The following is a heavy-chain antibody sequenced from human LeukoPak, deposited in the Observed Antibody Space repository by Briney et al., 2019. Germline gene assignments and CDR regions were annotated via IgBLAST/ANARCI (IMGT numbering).Heavy chain of an antibody. D-gene: IGHD3-22*01. CDR1: GGSVSSGSYY. CDR3: ARENPSGYYNRPIDY. V-gene: IGHV4-61*01. Sequence: SETLSLTCTVSGGSVSSGSYYWSWIRQPPGKGLEWIGDIYYSGSIKYNPSLKSRVTMSVDTSKNQFSLKLSSVTAADTAIYYCARENPSGYYNRPIDYWGQGTLVTVSS. CDR2: IYYSGSI. J-gene: IGHJ4*02.